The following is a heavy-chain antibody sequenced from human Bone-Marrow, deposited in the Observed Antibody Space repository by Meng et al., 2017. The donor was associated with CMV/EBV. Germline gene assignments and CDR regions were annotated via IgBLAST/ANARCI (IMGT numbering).Heavy chain of an antibody. D-gene: IGHD6-19*01. V-gene: IGHV4-31*03. CDR2: IYYSGST. Sequence: SETLSLTCTVSGGSISSGGYYWSWIRQHPGKGLEWIGYIYYSGSTYYNPSLKSRVTISVDTSKNQFSLKLSSVTAADTAVYYCSRTVPAYISGWSNWFDPWVQGTLVTVSS. CDR1: GGSISSGGYY. CDR3: SRTVPAYISGWSNWFDP. J-gene: IGHJ5*02.